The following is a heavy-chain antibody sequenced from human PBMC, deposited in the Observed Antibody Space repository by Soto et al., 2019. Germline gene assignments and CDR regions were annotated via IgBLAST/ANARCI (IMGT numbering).Heavy chain of an antibody. V-gene: IGHV3-30-3*01. CDR1: GFTFSSYA. CDR2: ISYDGSNK. CDR3: ASESIAARGRAHTYYYYGMDV. Sequence: PGGSLRLSCAASGFTFSSYAMHWVRQAPGKGLEWVAVISYDGSNKYYADSVKGRFTISRDNSKNTLYLQMNSLRAEDTAVYYCASESIAARGRAHTYYYYGMDVWGQGTTVTVSS. J-gene: IGHJ6*02. D-gene: IGHD6-6*01.